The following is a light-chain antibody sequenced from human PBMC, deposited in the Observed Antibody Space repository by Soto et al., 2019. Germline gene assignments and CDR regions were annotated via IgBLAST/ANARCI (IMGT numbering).Light chain of an antibody. CDR1: SSNIGAYDY. CDR3: QSYASSLSGCV. J-gene: IGLJ3*02. CDR2: GNS. Sequence: QSALTQPPSVSGAPVQRVTISCTGTSSNIGAYDYVHWYQQLPGTAPKLLIYGNSTRPSGVPDRFSGSKSGTSASLAITGLQAEDEADYYCQSYASSLSGCVFGGGTKVTVL. V-gene: IGLV1-40*01.